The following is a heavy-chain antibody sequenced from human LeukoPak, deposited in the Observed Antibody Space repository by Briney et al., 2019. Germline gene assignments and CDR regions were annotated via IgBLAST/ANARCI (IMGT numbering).Heavy chain of an antibody. Sequence: GGSLRLSCAASGFTFSSYAMSWVRQAPGKGLEWVSAISGSGGSTYYADSVKGRFTISRDNSKNTLYLQMNSLRAEDTAVYYCAKVRVGYCSSTSCLNFDYWGQGTLVTVSS. D-gene: IGHD2-2*01. CDR3: AKVRVGYCSSTSCLNFDY. V-gene: IGHV3-23*01. CDR1: GFTFSSYA. CDR2: ISGSGGST. J-gene: IGHJ4*02.